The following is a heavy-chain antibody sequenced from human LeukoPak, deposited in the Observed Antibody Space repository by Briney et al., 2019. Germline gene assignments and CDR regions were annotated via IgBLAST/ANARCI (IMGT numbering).Heavy chain of an antibody. CDR1: GFTFSSYS. Sequence: GGSLRLSCAASGFTFSSYSMNWVRQASGKGLEWISYIGGSTDTIYYADSVKGRFTISRDNAKNLLYLQMDSLRVEDTAVYYCARDASGYDWGQGTLVTVSS. V-gene: IGHV3-48*01. D-gene: IGHD5-18*01. CDR2: IGGSTDTI. CDR3: ARDASGYD. J-gene: IGHJ4*02.